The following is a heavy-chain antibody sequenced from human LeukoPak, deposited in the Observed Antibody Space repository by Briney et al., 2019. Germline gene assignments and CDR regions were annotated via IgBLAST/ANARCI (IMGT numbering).Heavy chain of an antibody. D-gene: IGHD2-2*01. J-gene: IGHJ6*02. CDR1: GGTFSSYA. CDR3: ARADVPAAVYYYGMDV. Sequence: ASVKVSCKASGGTFSSYAISWVRQAPGQGLEWMGGIIPIFGTANYAQKFQGRVTITADESTSTAYMELSSLRSDDTAVYYCARADVPAAVYYYGMDVWGQGTTVTVSS. CDR2: IIPIFGTA. V-gene: IGHV1-69*13.